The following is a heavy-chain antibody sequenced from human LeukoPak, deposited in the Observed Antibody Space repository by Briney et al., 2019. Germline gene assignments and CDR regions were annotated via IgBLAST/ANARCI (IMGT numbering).Heavy chain of an antibody. V-gene: IGHV4-39*01. D-gene: IGHD6-19*01. Sequence: PSGTLSLTCTVSGGSISDSSYYWGWIRQPPGKGLEWIGSIYYSGRTYYNPSLKSQITISVDTSKNQFSLKLSSVTAADTAVYYCARRGGWSNFDYWGQGTLVTVSS. CDR1: GGSISDSSYY. J-gene: IGHJ4*02. CDR2: IYYSGRT. CDR3: ARRGGWSNFDY.